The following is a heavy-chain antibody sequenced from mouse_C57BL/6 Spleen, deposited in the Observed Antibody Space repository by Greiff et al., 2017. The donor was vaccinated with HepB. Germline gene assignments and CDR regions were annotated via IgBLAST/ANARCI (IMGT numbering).Heavy chain of an antibody. CDR2: IYPADSYT. V-gene: IGHV1-50*01. CDR1: GYTFTSYW. D-gene: IGHD2-1*01. Sequence: QVQLQQPGAELVKPGASVKLSCKASGYTFTSYWMQWVKQRPGQGLEWIGEIYPADSYTNYNQKFKGKATLTVDTSSSTAYMQLSSLTSEDSAVYYCERSTGVEYWGQGTTLTVSS. J-gene: IGHJ2*01. CDR3: ERSTGVEY.